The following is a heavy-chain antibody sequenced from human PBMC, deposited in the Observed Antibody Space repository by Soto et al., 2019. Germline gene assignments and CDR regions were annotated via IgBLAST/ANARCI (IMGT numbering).Heavy chain of an antibody. J-gene: IGHJ6*03. V-gene: IGHV1-18*04. Sequence: QVQLMQSGAEVKKPGASVKVSCKSSGSTFASFGIIWVRQAPGQGLEWMGWIRPSNDNTNYAQRLQGRLTMTTDTSTSTAYMELRSLTSDDTATYYCARQSGYYDYNAMDIW. CDR1: GSTFASFG. CDR3: ARQSGYYDYNAMDI. D-gene: IGHD3-3*01. CDR2: IRPSNDNT.